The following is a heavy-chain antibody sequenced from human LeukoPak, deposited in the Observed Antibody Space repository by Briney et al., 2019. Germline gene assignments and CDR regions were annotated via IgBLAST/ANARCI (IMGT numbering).Heavy chain of an antibody. Sequence: GASVKVSCKASGYTFTSYGISWVRQAPGQGLEWMGWISAYNGNTNYAQKLQGRVTMTTDTSTSTAYMELRSLRSDDTAVYYCVGTGSTKSSHPWGQAPWSPSPQ. D-gene: IGHD1-1*01. CDR1: GYTFTSYG. J-gene: IGHJ1*01. CDR3: VGTGSTKSSHP. CDR2: ISAYNGNT. V-gene: IGHV1-18*04.